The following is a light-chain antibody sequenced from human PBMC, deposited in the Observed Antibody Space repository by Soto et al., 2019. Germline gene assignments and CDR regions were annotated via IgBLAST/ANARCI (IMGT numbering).Light chain of an antibody. J-gene: IGLJ1*01. CDR1: SSDVGGHNS. Sequence: QSVLTQPASVSGSPGQSITISCSGTSSDVGGHNSVSWYQQEPGKAPKRMIYEVSNRPSGVSNRFSGSKSGNTASLTISGLQAEDEADYYCTSYTDSSTYVFGTGTKVTVL. V-gene: IGLV2-14*01. CDR2: EVS. CDR3: TSYTDSSTYV.